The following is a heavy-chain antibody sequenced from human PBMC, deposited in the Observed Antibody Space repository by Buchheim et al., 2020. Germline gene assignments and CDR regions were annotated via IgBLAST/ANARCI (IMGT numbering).Heavy chain of an antibody. Sequence: EVQLVESGGGLVKPGGSLRLSCAASGFTFSDAWMSWVRQAPGKGLEWVGRFKSKSDGVATDYAAPVKGRFTISRDDSKKSLYLQMNSLKTEDTAVYYCTTVSGSYYSVNYWGQGTL. J-gene: IGHJ4*02. CDR1: GFTFSDAW. CDR2: FKSKSDGVAT. V-gene: IGHV3-15*01. CDR3: TTVSGSYYSVNY. D-gene: IGHD1-26*01.